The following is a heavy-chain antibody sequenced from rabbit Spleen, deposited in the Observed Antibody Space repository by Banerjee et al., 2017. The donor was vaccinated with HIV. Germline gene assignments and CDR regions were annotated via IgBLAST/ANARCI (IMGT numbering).Heavy chain of an antibody. CDR3: VRDTWHFNL. Sequence: QLTETGGGLVQPGGSLTLSCKASGIDFTNYYISWVRQAPGKGLEWIGIIYAAKGSTYYATWVNGRFTISSHNAQNTVDLQMNSLTAADTATYFCVRDTWHFNLWGPGTLVTVS. CDR2: IYAAKGST. J-gene: IGHJ4*01. D-gene: IGHD3-1*01. V-gene: IGHV1S7*01. CDR1: GIDFTNYY.